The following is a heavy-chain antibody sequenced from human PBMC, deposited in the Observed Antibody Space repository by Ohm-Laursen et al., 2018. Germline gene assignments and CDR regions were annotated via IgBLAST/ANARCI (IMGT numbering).Heavy chain of an antibody. V-gene: IGHV3-11*01. Sequence: SLRLSCSASGFTFSGYAMGWVRQAPGQGLEWVSYISSTGITKSYADSVKGRFTISRDNAKSSLYLQMNSLKAGDTAVYYCANSVVPATYWGQGTLVTVSS. D-gene: IGHD2-2*01. CDR2: ISSTGITK. CDR3: ANSVVPATY. J-gene: IGHJ4*02. CDR1: GFTFSGYA.